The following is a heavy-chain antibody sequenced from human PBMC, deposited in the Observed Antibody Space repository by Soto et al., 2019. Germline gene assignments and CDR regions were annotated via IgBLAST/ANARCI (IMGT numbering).Heavy chain of an antibody. CDR2: IIPISGTA. J-gene: IGHJ5*02. CDR3: ARTLRITIFGEVSSSRFDP. V-gene: IGHV1-69*06. Sequence: QVQLVQSGAEVKKPGSSVKVSCKASGGTFSSYAISWVRQAPGQGLEWMGGIIPISGTASYAQKFQGRVTTTADKSTSTAYMELSRLRSEDTVVYFCARTLRITIFGEVSSSRFDPWGQGTLVTVSS. D-gene: IGHD3-3*01. CDR1: GGTFSSYA.